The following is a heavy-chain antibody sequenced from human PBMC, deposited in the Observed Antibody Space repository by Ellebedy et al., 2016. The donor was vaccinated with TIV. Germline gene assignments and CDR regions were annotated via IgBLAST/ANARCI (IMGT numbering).Heavy chain of an antibody. D-gene: IGHD3-10*01. CDR1: GFAVSSNY. CDR3: ATDEGIY. CDR2: IKPGGNEK. Sequence: PGGSLRLSCAASGFAVSSNYMTWVRQAPGKGLEWVANIKPGGNEKFYVGSVVGRFTISRDNANNSLYLQMDSLRAEDTAVYYCATDEGIYWGQGTLVTVSS. V-gene: IGHV3-7*03. J-gene: IGHJ4*02.